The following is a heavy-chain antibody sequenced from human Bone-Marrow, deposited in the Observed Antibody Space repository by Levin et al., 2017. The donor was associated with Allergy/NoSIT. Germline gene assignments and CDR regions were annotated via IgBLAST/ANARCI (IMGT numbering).Heavy chain of an antibody. J-gene: IGHJ4*02. CDR3: ARSVAGEFDY. CDR1: GGSISGSY. D-gene: IGHD3-10*01. CDR2: IFYIGST. Sequence: SQTLSLTCTVSGGSISGSYWSWVRQPPGKGLEWVGHIFYIGSTNYNPSLKSRVTISINTSKNQFSLNLTSVTAADTAFYYCARSVAGEFDYWGQGTLVTVSS. V-gene: IGHV4-59*01.